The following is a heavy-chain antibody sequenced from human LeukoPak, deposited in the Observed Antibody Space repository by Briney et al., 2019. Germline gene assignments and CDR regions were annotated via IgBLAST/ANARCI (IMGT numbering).Heavy chain of an antibody. D-gene: IGHD3-3*01. J-gene: IGHJ6*02. V-gene: IGHV4-34*01. Sequence: SETLSLTCAVYGGSFSGYYWSWIRQPPGKGLEWIGEINHSGSTNYNPSLKSRVTISVDTSKNQFSLKLSPVTAADTAVYYCARGPRFLEWLLLGYYGMDVWGQGTTVTVSS. CDR3: ARGPRFLEWLLLGYYGMDV. CDR1: GGSFSGYY. CDR2: INHSGST.